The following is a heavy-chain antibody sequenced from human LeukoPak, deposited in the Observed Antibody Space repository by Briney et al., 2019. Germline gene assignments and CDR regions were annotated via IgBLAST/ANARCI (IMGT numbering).Heavy chain of an antibody. CDR2: INHSGST. D-gene: IGHD1-26*01. CDR3: ARDLHSGAYTFDY. J-gene: IGHJ4*03. V-gene: IGHV4-34*01. CDR1: GGSFSGYY. Sequence: PSETLSLTCAVYGGSFSGYYWSWIRQPPGKGLEWIGEINHSGSTNYNPSLKSRVTISVDTSKNQFSLKLSSVTAADTAVYYCARDLHSGAYTFDYWGQGTTVTVSS.